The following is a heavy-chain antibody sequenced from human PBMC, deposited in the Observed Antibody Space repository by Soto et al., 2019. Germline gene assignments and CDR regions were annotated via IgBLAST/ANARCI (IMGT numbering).Heavy chain of an antibody. Sequence: ASVKVSCKASGYTFTSYAMHWVRQAPGQRLEWMGWINAGNGNTKYSQKFQGRVTITKDTSASTAYMELSSLRSEDTAVYYCARDSFGPGADSSSWYLDPWGQGTLVTVSS. D-gene: IGHD6-13*01. J-gene: IGHJ5*02. V-gene: IGHV1-3*01. CDR1: GYTFTSYA. CDR2: INAGNGNT. CDR3: ARDSFGPGADSSSWYLDP.